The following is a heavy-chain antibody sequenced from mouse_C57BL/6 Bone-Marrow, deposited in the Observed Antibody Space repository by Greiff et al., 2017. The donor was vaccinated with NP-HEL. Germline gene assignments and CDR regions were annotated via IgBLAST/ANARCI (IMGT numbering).Heavy chain of an antibody. V-gene: IGHV5-6*01. CDR1: GFTFSSYG. CDR2: ISSGGSYT. J-gene: IGHJ3*01. Sequence: EVKVVESGGDLVKPGGSLKLSCAASGFTFSSYGMSWVRQTPDKRLEWVATISSGGSYTYYPDSVKGRFTISRDNAKNTLYLQMSSLKSEDTAMYYCAREAGVSFAYWGQGTLVTDSA. CDR3: AREAGVSFAY. D-gene: IGHD6-2*01.